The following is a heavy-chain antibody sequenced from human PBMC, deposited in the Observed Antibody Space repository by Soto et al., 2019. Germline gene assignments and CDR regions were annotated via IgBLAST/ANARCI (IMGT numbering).Heavy chain of an antibody. CDR1: GFTFSSYA. CDR2: IIGSGGSA. CDR3: ARHILSTILGYYAGMDV. J-gene: IGHJ6*01. D-gene: IGHD3-9*01. Sequence: EVRLLESGGGLVQPGGPLRLSCAASGFTFSSYAMSWVRQAPGKGLEWVSTIIGSGGSANYADSVKGRFTIARDSSKNTLYLQMNSLRADDTAVYYCARHILSTILGYYAGMDVWGQGTTVTGSA. V-gene: IGHV3-23*01.